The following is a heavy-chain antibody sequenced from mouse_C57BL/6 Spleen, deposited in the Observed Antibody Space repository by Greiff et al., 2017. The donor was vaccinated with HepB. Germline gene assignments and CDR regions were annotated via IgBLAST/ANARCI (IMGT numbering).Heavy chain of an antibody. Sequence: EVQLQQSGAELVRPGASVKLSCTASGFNIKDDYMHWVKQRPDQGLEWIGWIDPENGDTVYASKFQGKATITADTSSNTAYLQLSSLTSEDTAVYYCTTLLPNWYFDVWGTGTTVTVSS. D-gene: IGHD2-10*01. CDR1: GFNIKDDY. CDR3: TTLLPNWYFDV. CDR2: IDPENGDT. J-gene: IGHJ1*03. V-gene: IGHV14-4*01.